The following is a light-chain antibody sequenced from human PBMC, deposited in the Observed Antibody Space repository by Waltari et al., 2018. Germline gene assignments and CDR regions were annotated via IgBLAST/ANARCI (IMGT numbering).Light chain of an antibody. Sequence: EIVMTQSPATLSISPGEGATPSCRASQSISTNLAWYQQRPGQAPRLLIYDTSTWATGIPVKFSGSGSGTEFTLTISDLQPEDFAVYYCQQYNNWPPLYTFGQGTKLDIK. CDR3: QQYNNWPPLYT. J-gene: IGKJ2*01. CDR2: DTS. CDR1: QSISTN. V-gene: IGKV3-15*01.